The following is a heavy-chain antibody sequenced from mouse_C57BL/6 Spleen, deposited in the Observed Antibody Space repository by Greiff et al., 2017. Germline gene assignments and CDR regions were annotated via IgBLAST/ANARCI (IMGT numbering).Heavy chain of an antibody. D-gene: IGHD2-4*01. Sequence: QVQLQQPGAELVKPGASVKLSCKASGYTFTSYWMHWVKQRPGQGLEWIGMIHPNSGSTNYNAKFKNKATLTVDKSASPAYMQLISLTSEDSAVDYWARVGYYEYGVGAMDYWGQGTSVTVSS. CDR2: IHPNSGST. V-gene: IGHV1-64*01. CDR3: ARVGYYEYGVGAMDY. CDR1: GYTFTSYW. J-gene: IGHJ4*01.